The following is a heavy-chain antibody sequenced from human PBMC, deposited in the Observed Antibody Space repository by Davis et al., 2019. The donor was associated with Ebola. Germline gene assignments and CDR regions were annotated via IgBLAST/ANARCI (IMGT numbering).Heavy chain of an antibody. CDR3: ARGPPSSGWYFDY. Sequence: GGSLRLSCAASGFTFSSYAMHWVRQAPGKGLEWVAVISYDGSNKYYADSVKGRFTISRDNSKNTLYLQMGSLRAEDMAVYYCARGPPSSGWYFDYWGQGTLVTVSS. CDR2: ISYDGSNK. V-gene: IGHV3-30*14. CDR1: GFTFSSYA. D-gene: IGHD6-19*01. J-gene: IGHJ4*02.